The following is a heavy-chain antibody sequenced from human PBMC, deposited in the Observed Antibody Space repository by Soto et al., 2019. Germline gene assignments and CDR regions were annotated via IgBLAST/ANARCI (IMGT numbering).Heavy chain of an antibody. CDR3: ARDRPYDMFDY. CDR1: GFTFSGFW. V-gene: IGHV3-7*01. CDR2: INHDGSEK. Sequence: PGGSLRLSCAVSGFTFSGFWMTWVRQAPGKGLEWVANINHDGSEKYYVVSVKGRFTISRDNAENSLYLQMTSLRDEDTAVYYCARDRPYDMFDYWGQGTLVTVSS. D-gene: IGHD3-22*01. J-gene: IGHJ4*02.